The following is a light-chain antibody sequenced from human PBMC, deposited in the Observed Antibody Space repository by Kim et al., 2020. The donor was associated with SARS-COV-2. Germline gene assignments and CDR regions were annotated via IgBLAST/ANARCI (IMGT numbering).Light chain of an antibody. CDR2: GAS. J-gene: IGKJ4*01. Sequence: SPGGSATHSCRASHSVRSSYLAWYQQKPGQAPRLRMYGASSRATGVPDRFSGSGSGTVFTLTISRLEPEDFAVYYCQQYDNSLLTFGGGTKVDIK. CDR3: QQYDNSLLT. CDR1: HSVRSSY. V-gene: IGKV3-20*01.